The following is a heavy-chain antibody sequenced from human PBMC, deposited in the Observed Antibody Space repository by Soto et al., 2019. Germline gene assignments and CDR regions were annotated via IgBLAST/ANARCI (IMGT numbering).Heavy chain of an antibody. Sequence: PSETLSLTCTVSGGSISSYYWSWVRQPPGKGLEWIGYIYYSGSTNYNPSLKSRVTISVDTSKNQFSLKLSSVTAADTAVYYCARRVKSRQIWPRIESWGKGKMVTVYS. CDR2: IYYSGST. D-gene: IGHD5-18*01. J-gene: IGHJ6*04. CDR3: ARRVKSRQIWPRIES. CDR1: GGSISSYY. V-gene: IGHV4-59*08.